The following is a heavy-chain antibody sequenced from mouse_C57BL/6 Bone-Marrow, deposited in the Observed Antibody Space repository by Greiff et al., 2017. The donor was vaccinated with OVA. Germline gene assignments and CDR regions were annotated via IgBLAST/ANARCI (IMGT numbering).Heavy chain of an antibody. D-gene: IGHD4-1*01. CDR1: GYTFTNYW. CDR2: IDPSDSYT. J-gene: IGHJ3*01. Sequence: VQLQQPGAELVKPGSSVKLSCKASGYTFTNYWMQWVKQRPGQGLEWIGEIDPSDSYTNFNQKFKGKATVTVDTSSNTAHMQLSSLTSEDSAVYYCASWDFAYWGQGTLVTVS. CDR3: ASWDFAY. V-gene: IGHV1-50*01.